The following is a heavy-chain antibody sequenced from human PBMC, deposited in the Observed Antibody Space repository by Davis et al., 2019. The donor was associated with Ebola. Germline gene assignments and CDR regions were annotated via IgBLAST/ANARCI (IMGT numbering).Heavy chain of an antibody. Sequence: SETLSLTCAVYGGSFSGYYWTWIRQPPGKGLEWIGEVNDSGSTNHNPSLKSRVTISTDTSKNQFSLKLRSVTAADTAVYYCARQGWSGYSLRHWLDPWGRGTLVTVSS. J-gene: IGHJ5*02. D-gene: IGHD3-3*01. CDR2: VNDSGST. CDR1: GGSFSGYY. CDR3: ARQGWSGYSLRHWLDP. V-gene: IGHV4-34*01.